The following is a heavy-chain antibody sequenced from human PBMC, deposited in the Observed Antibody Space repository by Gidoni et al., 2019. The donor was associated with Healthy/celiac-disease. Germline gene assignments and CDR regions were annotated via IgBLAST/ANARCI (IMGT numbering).Heavy chain of an antibody. Sequence: QMQLVQSGPEVNKPGTSVKVSCKAYGFTFTSSAVQWVRQARGQRLEWIGWIVFGSGNTNYAQKFQERVTITRDMSTSTAYMELSSLRSEDTAVYYCAAREYYYDSSGYYEVDYWGQGTLVTVSS. CDR3: AAREYYYDSSGYYEVDY. CDR2: IVFGSGNT. J-gene: IGHJ4*02. V-gene: IGHV1-58*01. CDR1: GFTFTSSA. D-gene: IGHD3-22*01.